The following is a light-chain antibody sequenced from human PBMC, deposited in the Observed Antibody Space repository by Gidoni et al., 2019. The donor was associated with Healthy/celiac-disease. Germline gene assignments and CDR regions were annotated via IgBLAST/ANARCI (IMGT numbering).Light chain of an antibody. CDR3: QQSYSTPPVT. CDR2: AAS. Sequence: DIQMTQSPSSLSASVVDRVTITCRASQSISSYLNWYQQKQGKAPKLLITAASSLQSGFPSRFIGSGSGTDFTLTISSLQPEDFATYDCQQSYSTPPVTFGQGTRLEIK. V-gene: IGKV1-39*01. J-gene: IGKJ5*01. CDR1: QSISSY.